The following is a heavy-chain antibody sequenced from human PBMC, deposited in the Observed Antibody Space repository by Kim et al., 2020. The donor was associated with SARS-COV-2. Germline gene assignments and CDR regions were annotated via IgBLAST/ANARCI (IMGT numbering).Heavy chain of an antibody. V-gene: IGHV1-18*01. Sequence: TNYAQKFQGRVALTTDTSTNAAYMELRGLKSDDTAVYYCASSGYNSGWSEYDYWGQGTLVTVSS. J-gene: IGHJ4*02. CDR3: ASSGYNSGWSEYDY. CDR2: T. D-gene: IGHD6-19*01.